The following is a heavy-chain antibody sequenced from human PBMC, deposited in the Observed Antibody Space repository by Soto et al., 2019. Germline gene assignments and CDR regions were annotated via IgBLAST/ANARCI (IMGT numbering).Heavy chain of an antibody. V-gene: IGHV1-2*04. CDR2: INPNSGGT. D-gene: IGHD3-10*01. J-gene: IGHJ6*02. CDR3: AREWIKYGSGSYSHYYGMDV. Sequence: ASVKVSSKASGYTFTGYYMHWVRQAPGQGLEWMGWINPNSGGTNYAQKFQGWVTMTRDTSISTAYMELSRLRSDDTAVYYCAREWIKYGSGSYSHYYGMDVWGQGTTVTVSS. CDR1: GYTFTGYY.